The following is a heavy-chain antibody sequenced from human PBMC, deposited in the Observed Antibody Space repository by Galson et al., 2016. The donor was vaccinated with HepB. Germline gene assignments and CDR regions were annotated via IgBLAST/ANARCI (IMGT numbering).Heavy chain of an antibody. CDR2: ITTASSYI. J-gene: IGHJ6*02. CDR1: GFTFSKYS. Sequence: SLRLSCAASGFTFSKYSMTWVRQAPGKGLEWVAYITTASSYIYYADSVKGRFTISRGNARNSLFLQMDSLRADDTAVYYCARRDYYFYGTDVWGQGTTVTVSS. V-gene: IGHV3-21*01. CDR3: ARRDYYFYGTDV.